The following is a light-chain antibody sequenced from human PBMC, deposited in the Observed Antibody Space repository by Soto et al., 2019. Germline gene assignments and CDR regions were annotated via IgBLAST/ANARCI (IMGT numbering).Light chain of an antibody. CDR3: QQYGSSPLT. CDR2: GAS. J-gene: IGKJ4*01. Sequence: EIVLTQSPGTLSLSPGERATLSCRAMQSVSSRYLAWYQQKPGQAPRLLIYGASSRATGIPDRFSGSESGTAFTLTISRLEPEDFAVYYFQQYGSSPLTFGGGTKVEIK. V-gene: IGKV3-20*01. CDR1: QSVSSRY.